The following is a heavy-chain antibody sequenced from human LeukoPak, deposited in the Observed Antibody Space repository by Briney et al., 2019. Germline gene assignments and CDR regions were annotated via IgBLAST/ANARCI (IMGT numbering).Heavy chain of an antibody. Sequence: SETLSLTCTVSGGSISSSSYYWGWIRQPPGKGLEWIGSIYYSGSTYYNPSLKSRVTISVDTSKNQFSLKLSSVTAADTAVYYCARLSDGSPRGCFDYWGQGTLVTVSS. V-gene: IGHV4-39*01. CDR3: ARLSDGSPRGCFDY. J-gene: IGHJ4*02. CDR1: GGSISSSSYY. CDR2: IYYSGST. D-gene: IGHD5-24*01.